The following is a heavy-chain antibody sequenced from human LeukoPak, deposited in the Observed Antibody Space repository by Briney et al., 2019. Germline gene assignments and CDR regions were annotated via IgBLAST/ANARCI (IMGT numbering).Heavy chain of an antibody. CDR2: MYHTGST. J-gene: IGHJ4*02. CDR3: ARRPSDWYSPIDY. CDR1: GGSISSGRYY. Sequence: SETLSLTCTVSGGSISSGRYYWTWIRQPAGKGLEWIGRMYHTGSTIYNPSFRSRVTISVDTSKNQFSLKLNSVTAADTAVYYCARRPSDWYSPIDYWGPGTLDTVS. V-gene: IGHV4-61*02. D-gene: IGHD6-19*01.